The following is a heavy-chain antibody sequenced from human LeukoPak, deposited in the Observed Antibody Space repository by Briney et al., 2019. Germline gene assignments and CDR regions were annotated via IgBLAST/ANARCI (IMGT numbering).Heavy chain of an antibody. J-gene: IGHJ4*02. Sequence: SETLSLTCTVSGGSISSYYWSWIRQPPGKGLEWIGYIYYSGSTNYNPSLKSRVTISVDTSKNQFSLKLSSVTAADTAVYYCARAITMVRGEFDYWGQGTLVTVSP. CDR3: ARAITMVRGEFDY. CDR2: IYYSGST. D-gene: IGHD3-10*01. CDR1: GGSISSYY. V-gene: IGHV4-59*01.